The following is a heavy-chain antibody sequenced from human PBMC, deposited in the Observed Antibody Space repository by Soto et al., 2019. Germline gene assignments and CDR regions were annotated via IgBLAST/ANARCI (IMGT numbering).Heavy chain of an antibody. CDR1: GGTFSSYA. D-gene: IGHD2-15*01. CDR2: IIPIFGTA. J-gene: IGHJ6*04. V-gene: IGHV1-69*06. Sequence: ASVKVSCKASGGTFSSYAISWVRQAPGQGLEWMGGIIPIFGTANYAQKFQGRVTITADKSTSTAYMELSSLRSEYTAVYYCARDGPYCSGGSCYSGPVLEYGMDGWGKGTRVTVSS. CDR3: ARDGPYCSGGSCYSGPVLEYGMDG.